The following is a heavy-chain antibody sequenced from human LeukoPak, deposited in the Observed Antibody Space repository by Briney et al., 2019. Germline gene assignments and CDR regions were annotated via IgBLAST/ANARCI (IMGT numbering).Heavy chain of an antibody. V-gene: IGHV4-34*01. CDR3: ARHRGSSGYWDAFDI. J-gene: IGHJ3*02. CDR2: INHSGST. Sequence: SETLSLTCAVCGGSFSGYYWSWIRQPPGKGLEWIGEINHSGSTNYNPSLKGRVTISVDTSKNQFSLKLSSVTAADTAVYYCARHRGSSGYWDAFDIWGQGTMVTVSS. CDR1: GGSFSGYY. D-gene: IGHD3-22*01.